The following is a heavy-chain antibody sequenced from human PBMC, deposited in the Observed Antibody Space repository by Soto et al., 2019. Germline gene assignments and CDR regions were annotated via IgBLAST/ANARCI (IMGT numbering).Heavy chain of an antibody. Sequence: QVQLVQSGAEVKKPGSSVKVSCKASGGTFSSYAISWMRQAPGQGLEWMGGIIPIFGTANYAQKFQGRVTITADESTSTAYMELSSLRSEDTAVYYCARVAYGDYGYYYYYGMDVWGQGTTVTVSS. D-gene: IGHD4-17*01. J-gene: IGHJ6*02. CDR2: IIPIFGTA. CDR3: ARVAYGDYGYYYYYGMDV. V-gene: IGHV1-69*01. CDR1: GGTFSSYA.